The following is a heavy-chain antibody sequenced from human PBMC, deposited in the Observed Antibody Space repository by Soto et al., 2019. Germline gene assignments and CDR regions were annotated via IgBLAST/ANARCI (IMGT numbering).Heavy chain of an antibody. CDR2: IIPIFGTA. V-gene: IGHV1-69*13. Sequence: ASVKVSCKASGGTFSSYAISWVRQAPGQGLEWMGGIIPIFGTANYAQKFQGRVTITADESTSTAYMELSSLRSEDTAVYYCARRGYSSEGYYGMDVWGQGTTVTVSS. CDR1: GGTFSSYA. J-gene: IGHJ6*02. D-gene: IGHD5-18*01. CDR3: ARRGYSSEGYYGMDV.